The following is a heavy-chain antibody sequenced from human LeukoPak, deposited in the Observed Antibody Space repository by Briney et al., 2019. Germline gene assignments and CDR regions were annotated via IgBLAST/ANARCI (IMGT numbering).Heavy chain of an antibody. D-gene: IGHD5-18*01. CDR3: ARVDTVMAYYFDL. V-gene: IGHV3-53*04. Sequence: GGSLRLSCAASGFTVSTNCMTWVRQAPGKGLEWVSTIYSGGTTYYADSVMGRFTISRHNSRNTLYLQMNSLRAEDTAVYYCARVDTVMAYYFDLWGQGTLVTVSS. CDR1: GFTVSTNC. J-gene: IGHJ4*02. CDR2: IYSGGTT.